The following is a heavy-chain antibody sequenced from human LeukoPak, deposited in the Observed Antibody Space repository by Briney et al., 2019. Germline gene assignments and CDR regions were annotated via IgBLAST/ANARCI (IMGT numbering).Heavy chain of an antibody. CDR2: IYTSGST. CDR1: GGSISSGSYY. V-gene: IGHV4-61*02. D-gene: IGHD2/OR15-2a*01. Sequence: SETLSLTCTVSGGSISSGSYYWSWIRQPAGKGLEWIGRIYTSGSTNYNPSLKSRITISVDTSKNQFSLKLSSVTAADTAVYYCARGFTLFDTWGQGTLVTVSS. CDR3: ARGFTLFDT. J-gene: IGHJ5*02.